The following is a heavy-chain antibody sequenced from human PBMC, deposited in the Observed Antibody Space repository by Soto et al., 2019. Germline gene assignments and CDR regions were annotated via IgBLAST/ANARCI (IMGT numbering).Heavy chain of an antibody. Sequence: QVQLVQSGAEVKKPGSSVKVSCKASGGTFSSYAISWVRQAPGQGLEWMGGIIPIFGTANYAQKFQGRVTITADESTSTAYMELSSLRSEDKAVYYCATMTDRYGYETDAFDIWGQGTMVTVSS. CDR3: ATMTDRYGYETDAFDI. J-gene: IGHJ3*02. CDR1: GGTFSSYA. CDR2: IIPIFGTA. V-gene: IGHV1-69*01. D-gene: IGHD5-18*01.